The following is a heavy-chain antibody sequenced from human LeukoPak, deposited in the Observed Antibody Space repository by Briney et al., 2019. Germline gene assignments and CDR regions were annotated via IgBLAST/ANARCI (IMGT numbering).Heavy chain of an antibody. D-gene: IGHD2-21*01. CDR1: GYSFSDYY. Sequence: GASVKVSCTTPGYSFSDYYMHWVRQAPGQGLEWMGWINPNSGGTSSAQKFQGRVTITRDTSITTVYMEVSCMTFDDTAIYYCARADRLDGGPYLIGPWGQGTLVTVSS. CDR2: INPNSGGT. CDR3: ARADRLDGGPYLIGP. J-gene: IGHJ5*02. V-gene: IGHV1-2*02.